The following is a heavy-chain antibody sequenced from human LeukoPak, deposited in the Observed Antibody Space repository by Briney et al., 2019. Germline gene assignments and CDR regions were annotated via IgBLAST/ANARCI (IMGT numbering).Heavy chain of an antibody. CDR1: GYTFTGYY. V-gene: IGHV1-46*01. CDR3: ASRFRGHCSGGSCSNFQH. Sequence: ASVKVSCKASGYTFTGYYMHWVRQAPGQGLEWMGIINPSGGSTSYAQKFQGRVTMTRDMSTSTVYMELSSLRSEDTAVYYCASRFRGHCSGGSCSNFQHWGQGTLVTVSS. J-gene: IGHJ1*01. CDR2: INPSGGST. D-gene: IGHD2-15*01.